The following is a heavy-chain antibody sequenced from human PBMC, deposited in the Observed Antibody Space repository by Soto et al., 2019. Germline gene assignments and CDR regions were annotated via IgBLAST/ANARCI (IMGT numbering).Heavy chain of an antibody. D-gene: IGHD3-22*01. Sequence: QVQLVQSGAEVKKPGASVKVACKASGYIFTNYYIHWVRQAPGQGLEWMGIINLSADRTSYAQKFQGRFTVTMDTSTSTVYMELGSLRSEDTAVYYCVRDPSSGYRSFAYWGKGNMVTVSS. CDR1: GYIFTNYY. J-gene: IGHJ4*02. V-gene: IGHV1-46*03. CDR2: INLSADRT. CDR3: VRDPSSGYRSFAY.